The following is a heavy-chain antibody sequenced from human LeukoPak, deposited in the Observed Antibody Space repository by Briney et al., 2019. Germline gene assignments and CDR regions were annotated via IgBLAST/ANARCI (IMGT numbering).Heavy chain of an antibody. D-gene: IGHD4-17*01. CDR1: GYTFTSYG. V-gene: IGHV1-8*01. J-gene: IGHJ4*02. CDR2: MNPNSGNT. CDR3: ARRTVDYGDYEEFDY. Sequence: ASVKVSCKASGYTFTSYGINWVRQATGQGLEWMGWMNPNSGNTGYAQKFQGRVTITRNTSISTAYMELSSLRSEDTAVYYCARRTVDYGDYEEFDYWGQGTLVTVSS.